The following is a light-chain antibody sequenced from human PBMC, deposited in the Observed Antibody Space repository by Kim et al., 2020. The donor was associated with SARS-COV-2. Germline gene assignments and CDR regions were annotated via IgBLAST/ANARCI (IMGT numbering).Light chain of an antibody. V-gene: IGKV3-15*01. CDR3: QQYDDWPPWT. CDR2: GAS. Sequence: SPGDRATLSCRASQSVGSNVAWYQQKPGQAPRLLIYGASTRATDIPARFSGSGSGTEFTLTISSLQSEDLAVYFCQQYDDWPPWTFGQGTKVEIK. J-gene: IGKJ1*01. CDR1: QSVGSN.